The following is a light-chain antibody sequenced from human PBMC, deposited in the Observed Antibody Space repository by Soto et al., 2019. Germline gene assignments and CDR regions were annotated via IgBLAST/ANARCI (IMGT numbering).Light chain of an antibody. J-gene: IGKJ4*01. Sequence: DIQMTQSPSSLSASVGDRVTITCRASQSISSYLNWYQQKPGKAPKLLIYAASSLQSGVPSRFSGSGSGTDFTLTISSLQPEDFAVYYCQHREDWPLTFGGGTKVEIK. V-gene: IGKV1-39*01. CDR3: QHREDWPLT. CDR1: QSISSY. CDR2: AAS.